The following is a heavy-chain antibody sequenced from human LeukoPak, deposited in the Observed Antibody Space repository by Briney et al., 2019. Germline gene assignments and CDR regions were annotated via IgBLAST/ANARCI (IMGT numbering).Heavy chain of an antibody. CDR3: ARATYYDFWSGYYPFDY. Sequence: SETLSLTCTVSGGSISSSSYYWGWIRQPPGKGLEWIGYIYHSGSTYYNPSLKSRVTISVDRSKNQFSLKLSSVTAADTAVYYCARATYYDFWSGYYPFDYWGQGTLATVSS. CDR2: IYHSGST. D-gene: IGHD3-3*01. CDR1: GGSISSSSYY. J-gene: IGHJ4*02. V-gene: IGHV4-39*07.